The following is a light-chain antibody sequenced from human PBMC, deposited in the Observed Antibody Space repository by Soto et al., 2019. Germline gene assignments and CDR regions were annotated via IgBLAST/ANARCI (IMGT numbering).Light chain of an antibody. V-gene: IGKV1-5*03. Sequence: DIQMTQSPSTLSASVGDRVTITCRASQSISGWLAWYQQKPGKAPKLLIYKASSLESGVPSRFSGSGSGTEFTLTISSLQPDDFAAYYCQQYKSYWWTFGQGTKVEIK. CDR1: QSISGW. CDR3: QQYKSYWWT. J-gene: IGKJ1*01. CDR2: KAS.